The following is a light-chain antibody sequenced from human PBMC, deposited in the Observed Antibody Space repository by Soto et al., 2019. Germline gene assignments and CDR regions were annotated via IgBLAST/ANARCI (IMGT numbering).Light chain of an antibody. CDR3: QQYNSYTWT. V-gene: IGKV1-5*03. J-gene: IGKJ1*01. Sequence: DIQITQSPSTLSASVGDRVTITCRASQGISSWLAWYQQKPGKAPKLLIYKASSLESGVPSRFSGSGSGTEFTLTISSLQPDDFATYYCQQYNSYTWTFGQGTKGDIK. CDR1: QGISSW. CDR2: KAS.